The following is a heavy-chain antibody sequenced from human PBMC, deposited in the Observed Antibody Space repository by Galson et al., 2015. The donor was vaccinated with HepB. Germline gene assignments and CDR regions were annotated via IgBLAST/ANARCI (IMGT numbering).Heavy chain of an antibody. CDR2: IYWDDDK. V-gene: IGHV2-5*02. CDR1: GFSLSTSGVG. D-gene: IGHD5-18*01. CDR3: AHSLRGGYSYGLLHFDY. Sequence: PALVKPTQTLTLTCTFSGFSLSTSGVGVGWIRQPPGKALEWPALIYWDDDKRYSPSLKSRLTITKDTSKNQVVLTMTNMDPVDTATYYCAHSLRGGYSYGLLHFDYWGQGTLVTVSS. J-gene: IGHJ4*02.